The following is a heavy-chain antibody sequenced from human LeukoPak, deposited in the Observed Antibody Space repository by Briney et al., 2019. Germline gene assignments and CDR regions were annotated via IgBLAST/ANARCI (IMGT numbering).Heavy chain of an antibody. CDR1: GGSFSGYY. D-gene: IGHD6-19*01. CDR3: ARGRGWSYYYYMDV. Sequence: PSETLSLTCAVYGGSFSGYYWSWIRQPPGKGLEWIGEINHSGSTNYNPSLKSRVTISVDTSKNQFSLKLSSVTAADTAVYYCARGRGWSYYYYMDVWGKGTTVTVSS. V-gene: IGHV4-34*01. CDR2: INHSGST. J-gene: IGHJ6*03.